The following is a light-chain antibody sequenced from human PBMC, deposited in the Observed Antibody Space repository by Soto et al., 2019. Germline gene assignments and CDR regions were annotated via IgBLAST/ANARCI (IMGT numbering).Light chain of an antibody. CDR2: SAS. CDR1: LSISNN. CDR3: QQYNEWPLT. Sequence: VMTQSPATLSVSPGERATRSCRASLSISNNLAWYQQKPGQAPMLLIYSASTRATAIPARFSGSASGTEFTLTISSLQSEDFAVYYCQQYNEWPLTFGGGTKVETK. J-gene: IGKJ4*01. V-gene: IGKV3-15*01.